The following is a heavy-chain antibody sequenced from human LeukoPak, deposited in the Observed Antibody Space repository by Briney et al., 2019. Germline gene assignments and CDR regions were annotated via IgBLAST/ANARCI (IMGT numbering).Heavy chain of an antibody. J-gene: IGHJ4*02. CDR1: GFTFGDYA. Sequence: GGSLRLSCTASGFTFGDYAMSWVRQAPGKGLEWVGFIRSKAYGGTTEYAASVKGRFTISRDDSKSIAYLQMNSLKTEDTAVYYCARDPIAVAGTGHGYWGQGTLVIVSS. CDR3: ARDPIAVAGTGHGY. CDR2: IRSKAYGGTT. D-gene: IGHD6-19*01. V-gene: IGHV3-49*04.